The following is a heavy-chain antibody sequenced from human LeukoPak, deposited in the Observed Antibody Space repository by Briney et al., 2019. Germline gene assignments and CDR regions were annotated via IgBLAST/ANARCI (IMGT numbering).Heavy chain of an antibody. CDR1: GYTFTCYY. Sequence: ASVKVSCKASGYTFTCYYMHWVRQAPGQGLEWMGRINPNSGGTNYAQKFQGRVTMTRDTSISTAYMELTTLRSDDTAVYYSAAGGSSSSSDEFFQHWGQGTLVTVSS. J-gene: IGHJ1*01. D-gene: IGHD6-6*01. CDR3: AAGGSSSSSDEFFQH. V-gene: IGHV1-2*06. CDR2: INPNSGGT.